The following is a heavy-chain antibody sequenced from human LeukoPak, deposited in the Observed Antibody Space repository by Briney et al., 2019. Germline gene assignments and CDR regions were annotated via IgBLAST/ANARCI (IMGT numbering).Heavy chain of an antibody. Sequence: PGGSLRLSCAASGFTFSNSWMSWVRQAPGKGLEWVANIKQDESEKNYVDSVKGRFTISRDNAKNSLYLQMNSLRAEDTAVYYCARGGMHGDTSWFDPWGQGTLVTVSS. CDR3: ARGGMHGDTSWFDP. CDR2: IKQDESEK. CDR1: GFTFSNSW. D-gene: IGHD4-17*01. J-gene: IGHJ5*02. V-gene: IGHV3-7*01.